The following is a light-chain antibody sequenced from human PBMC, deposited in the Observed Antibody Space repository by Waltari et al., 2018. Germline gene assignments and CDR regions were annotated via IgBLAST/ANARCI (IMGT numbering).Light chain of an antibody. CDR3: NSYTGSSSWV. J-gene: IGLJ3*02. Sequence: QSALTQPASVSGSPGQSITISCTGTSSDVGFYNYVSWYQQHPGKAPGLMIYDVSERPSGVSNRVAGSKSGNTASLTISGLHAEDEADYYCNSYTGSSSWVFGGGTKLTVL. V-gene: IGLV2-14*03. CDR2: DVS. CDR1: SSDVGFYNY.